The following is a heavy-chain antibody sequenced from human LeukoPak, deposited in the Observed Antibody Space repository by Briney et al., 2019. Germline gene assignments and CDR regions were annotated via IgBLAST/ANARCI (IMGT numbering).Heavy chain of an antibody. CDR3: ARVPLIVYDNWFDP. J-gene: IGHJ5*02. D-gene: IGHD2-8*01. Sequence: GGSLRLSCAASGFTFSSYAMSWVRQAPGKGLEWVSAISGSGGSTYYADSVKGRFTISRDNSKNTLYLQMNSLRAEDTAVYYCARVPLIVYDNWFDPWGQGTLVTVSS. CDR2: ISGSGGST. CDR1: GFTFSSYA. V-gene: IGHV3-23*01.